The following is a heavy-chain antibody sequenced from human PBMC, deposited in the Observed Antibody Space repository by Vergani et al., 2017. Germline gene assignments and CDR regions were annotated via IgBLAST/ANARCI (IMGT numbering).Heavy chain of an antibody. J-gene: IGHJ6*02. CDR3: ARGRQWRLTEYLYGMDV. Sequence: QVQLLQSGSELTKPGASVRISCEASGYTFTNYHLIWVRQAPGQGLEFMGWINTNSGNPTYAPGFTGRFVFSLDTSVSTAYLQISGLKAEDSAVYYCARGRQWRLTEYLYGMDVWGQGTTVTVSS. CDR2: INTNSGNP. CDR1: GYTFTNYH. V-gene: IGHV7-4-1*02. D-gene: IGHD6-19*01.